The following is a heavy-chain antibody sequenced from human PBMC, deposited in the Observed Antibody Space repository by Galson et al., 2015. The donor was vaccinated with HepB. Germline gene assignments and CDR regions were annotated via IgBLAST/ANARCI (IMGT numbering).Heavy chain of an antibody. V-gene: IGHV1-69*13. CDR2: IIPIFGTA. D-gene: IGHD3-22*01. CDR3: ARDLYYDSSGYYYYYGMDV. Sequence: SVKVSCKASGGTFSSYAISWVRQAPGQGLEWMGGIIPIFGTANYAQKFQGRVTITADESTSTAYMELSSLRSEDTAVYYCARDLYYDSSGYYYYYGMDVWGQGTTVTVSS. CDR1: GGTFSSYA. J-gene: IGHJ6*02.